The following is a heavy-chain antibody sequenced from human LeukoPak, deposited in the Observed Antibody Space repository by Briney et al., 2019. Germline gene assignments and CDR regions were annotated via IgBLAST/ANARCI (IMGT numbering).Heavy chain of an antibody. D-gene: IGHD1-26*01. CDR2: IYYSGST. CDR3: AKKVAAPSLGRTYYYDF. CDR1: GGSISSSSYY. Sequence: SETLSLTCTVSGGSISSSSYYWGWIRQPPGKGLEWIGSIYYSGSTYYNPSLKSRVAISVDTSKNQFSLKLSSVTAADTALYYCAKKVAAPSLGRTYYYDFWGQGILVTVSS. J-gene: IGHJ4*02. V-gene: IGHV4-39*07.